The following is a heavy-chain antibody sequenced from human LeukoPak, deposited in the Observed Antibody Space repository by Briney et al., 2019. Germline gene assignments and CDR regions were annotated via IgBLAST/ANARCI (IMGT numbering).Heavy chain of an antibody. CDR1: GFTFDDYA. CDR2: ISWNSGSI. Sequence: GRSLRLSCAASGFTFDDYAMHWVRQAPGKGLEWVSGISWNSGSIGYADSVKGRFTISRDNAKNSLYLQMNSLRAEDTALYYSAKDSSGGYGTDFDYWGQGTLVTVSS. J-gene: IGHJ4*02. CDR3: AKDSSGGYGTDFDY. V-gene: IGHV3-9*01. D-gene: IGHD5-12*01.